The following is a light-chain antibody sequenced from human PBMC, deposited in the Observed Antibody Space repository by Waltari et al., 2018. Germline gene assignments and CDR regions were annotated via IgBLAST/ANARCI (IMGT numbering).Light chain of an antibody. CDR2: DVF. CDR3: NSYTGSSSWV. J-gene: IGLJ3*02. Sequence: QSALTQPASVSGSPGQSITISCTGTSSDVGLYNYVSWYQQHTGKAPKLIIYDVFERPSGVSNRFSGSKSGNTASLTISGLLAEDEADYYCNSYTGSSSWVFGGGTKLTVL. V-gene: IGLV2-14*01. CDR1: SSDVGLYNY.